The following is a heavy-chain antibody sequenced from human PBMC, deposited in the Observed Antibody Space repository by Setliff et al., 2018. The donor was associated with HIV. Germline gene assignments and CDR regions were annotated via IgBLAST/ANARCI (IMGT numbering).Heavy chain of an antibody. V-gene: IGHV1-2*02. Sequence: GASVKVSCKASGYTFTSYPMHWVRQAPGQGLEWMGWIIPKSGGTNYAQRFQVRVTMTRDTSISTAYMELSRLRSDDTAVYYCAREVYYDSSPGGHDAFDIWGQGTMVTVSS. CDR1: GYTFTSYP. CDR2: IIPKSGGT. J-gene: IGHJ3*02. CDR3: AREVYYDSSPGGHDAFDI. D-gene: IGHD3-22*01.